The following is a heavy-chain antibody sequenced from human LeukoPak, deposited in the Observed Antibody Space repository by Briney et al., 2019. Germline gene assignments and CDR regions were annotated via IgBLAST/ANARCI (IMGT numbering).Heavy chain of an antibody. J-gene: IGHJ4*02. CDR1: GFTFSDYF. V-gene: IGHV3-11*04. D-gene: IGHD5-24*01. CDR3: ARGGKYEMAKNDY. CDR2: IDSSGTI. Sequence: GGSLRLSCAASGFTFSDYFMSWIRQGPGKGLEWVSHIDSSGTIYYADSVKGRATISRDNAKNSLYLQMNSLRAEDTAVYYCARGGKYEMAKNDYWGQGTLVTVSS.